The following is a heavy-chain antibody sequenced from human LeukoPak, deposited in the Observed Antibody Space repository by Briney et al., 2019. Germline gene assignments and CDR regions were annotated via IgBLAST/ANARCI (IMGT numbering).Heavy chain of an antibody. CDR1: GGPFSGYY. CDR3: ATGRIDLVY. D-gene: IGHD1-26*01. CDR2: INHSGST. Sequence: SETLSLTCAVYGGPFSGYYWSWIRQPPGKGLEWIGEINHSGSTNYNPSLKSRVTISVDTSKNQFSLKLSSVTAADTAVYYCATGRIDLVYWGQGTLVTVSS. V-gene: IGHV4-34*01. J-gene: IGHJ4*02.